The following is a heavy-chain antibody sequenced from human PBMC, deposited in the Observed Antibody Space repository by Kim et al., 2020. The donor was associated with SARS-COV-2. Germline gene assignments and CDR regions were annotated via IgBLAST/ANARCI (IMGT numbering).Heavy chain of an antibody. D-gene: IGHD4-4*01. CDR2: GRT. CDR3: ARYYRDIDY. V-gene: IGHV4-59*01. J-gene: IGHJ4*02. Sequence: GRTNYNPPLKSRGTISVDTSKNQFSLKLSSVTAADTAVYYCARYYRDIDYWGQGTLVTVSS.